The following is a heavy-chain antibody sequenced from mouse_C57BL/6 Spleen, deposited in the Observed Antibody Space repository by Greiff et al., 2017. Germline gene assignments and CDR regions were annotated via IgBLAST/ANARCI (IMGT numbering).Heavy chain of an antibody. Sequence: VQLQQSGAELVKPGASVKISCKASGYTFTDYYINWVKQRPGQGLEWIGKIGPGSGSTYYNEKFKGKATLTADKSSSTAYMQRSSLTSEDSAVYCCARPLYYGSSYYDYWGQGTTLTVSS. CDR1: GYTFTDYY. CDR3: ARPLYYGSSYYDY. D-gene: IGHD1-1*01. CDR2: IGPGSGST. J-gene: IGHJ2*01. V-gene: IGHV1-77*01.